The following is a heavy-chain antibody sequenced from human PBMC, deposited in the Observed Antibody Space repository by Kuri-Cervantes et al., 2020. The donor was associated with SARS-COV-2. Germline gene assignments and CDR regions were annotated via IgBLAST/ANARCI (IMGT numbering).Heavy chain of an antibody. V-gene: IGHV4-61*01. CDR3: ARDRSDGALYYYYYMDV. D-gene: IGHD3-16*01. CDR1: GGSISSSSYY. CDR2: IYYSGST. J-gene: IGHJ6*03. Sequence: SETLSLTCTVSGGSISSSSYYWSWIRQPPGKGLEWIGYIYYSGSTNYNPSLKSRVTISVDTSKNQFSLQLNSVTPEDTAVYYCARDRSDGALYYYYYMDVWGKGTTVTVSS.